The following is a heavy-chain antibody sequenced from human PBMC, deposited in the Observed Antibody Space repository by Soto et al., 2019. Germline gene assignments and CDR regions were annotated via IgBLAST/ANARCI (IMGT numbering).Heavy chain of an antibody. CDR3: ARDPPEEFGAPPGY. J-gene: IGHJ4*02. CDR2: ISSSSSYI. D-gene: IGHD3-3*01. CDR1: GFTFSSYS. Sequence: PGGSLRLSCAASGFTFSSYSMNWVRQAPGKGLEWVSSISSSSSYIYYADSVKGRFTISRDNAKNSLYLQMNSLRAEDTAVYYCARDPPEEFGAPPGYWGQGTLVTVSS. V-gene: IGHV3-21*01.